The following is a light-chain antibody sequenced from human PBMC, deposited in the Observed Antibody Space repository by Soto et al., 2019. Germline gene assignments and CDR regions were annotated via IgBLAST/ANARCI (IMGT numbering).Light chain of an antibody. V-gene: IGKV1-5*03. CDR2: KAS. CDR3: QQYKSYRT. CDR1: QSISNW. Sequence: DIPMTQSPSTLSASVGDRVTITCRASQSISNWLAWYQQKPGKAPKLLIYKASSLESGVPSRFSGSGTGTEFTLTISSLQPEDFATYYCQQYKSYRTFGQGTKVEIK. J-gene: IGKJ1*01.